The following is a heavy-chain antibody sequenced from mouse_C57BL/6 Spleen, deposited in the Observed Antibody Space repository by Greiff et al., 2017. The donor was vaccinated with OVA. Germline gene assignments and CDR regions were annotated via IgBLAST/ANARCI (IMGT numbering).Heavy chain of an antibody. CDR3: ARDYGTYYFDY. V-gene: IGHV1-52*01. Sequence: QVQLQQSGAELVRPGSSVKLSCKASGYTFTSYWMHWVKQRPIQGLEWIGNIDPSDSDTHYNQKFKDKATLTVDKSSSTAYMQLSSLTSEDSAVYYCARDYGTYYFDYWGQGTTLTVSS. D-gene: IGHD1-1*01. CDR1: GYTFTSYW. CDR2: IDPSDSDT. J-gene: IGHJ2*01.